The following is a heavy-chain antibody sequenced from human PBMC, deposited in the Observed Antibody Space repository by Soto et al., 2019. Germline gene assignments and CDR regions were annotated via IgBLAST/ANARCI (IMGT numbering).Heavy chain of an antibody. CDR1: GFTFSNYA. CDR2: IIGSGGST. Sequence: VQLLESGGDLVQPGGSQRLSCEASGFTFSNYAMSWVRQAQGKGLEWVSVIIGSGGSTNYADSAKGRFTISRNNSMERLYLQMNSLRAEDTAVYYCARIFYYDIVTGKSYNMDVWGKGTKVIVSS. V-gene: IGHV3-23*01. J-gene: IGHJ6*04. CDR3: ARIFYYDIVTGKSYNMDV. D-gene: IGHD3-9*01.